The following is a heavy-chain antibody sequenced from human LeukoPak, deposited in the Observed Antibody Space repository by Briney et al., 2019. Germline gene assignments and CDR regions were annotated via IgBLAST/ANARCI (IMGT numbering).Heavy chain of an antibody. Sequence: PGGSLRLSCSASGFTFSTYAMHWVGQAPGKGLEFVSSISTNGDSTHCADSVKGRFTISRDNSKNTLYLQMSSLRTEDTAVYYCVKVYDWGQGTLVTVSS. CDR3: VKVYD. CDR1: GFTFSTYA. D-gene: IGHD3-3*01. CDR2: ISTNGDST. J-gene: IGHJ4*02. V-gene: IGHV3-64D*09.